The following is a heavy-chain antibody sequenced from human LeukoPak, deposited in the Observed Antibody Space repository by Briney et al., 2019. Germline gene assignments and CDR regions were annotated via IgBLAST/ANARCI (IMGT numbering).Heavy chain of an antibody. D-gene: IGHD6-25*01. V-gene: IGHV3-23*01. CDR3: VARSGQLPYYFDY. CDR2: VSGGGGST. J-gene: IGHJ4*02. Sequence: GGSLRLSCAVSGFTFRSYGMSWVRQAPGKGLEWVSAVSGGGGSTYYVDSVKGRFTISRDNSKNTLYLQMNSLRADDTALYYCVARSGQLPYYFDYWGQGTLVTVSS. CDR1: GFTFRSYG.